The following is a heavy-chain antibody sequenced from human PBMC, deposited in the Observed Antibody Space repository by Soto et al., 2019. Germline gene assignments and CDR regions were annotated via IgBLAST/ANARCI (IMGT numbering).Heavy chain of an antibody. Sequence: QVQLQQWGAGLLKPSETLSLTCAVYGGSFSGYYWSWIRQPPGKGLEWIGEINQSGRTNYNPSIKRRVTISVDTSKHQFSLKLSSVTAADTAVYYCAKTMAMVRGVNGWFDPWGQGTLVTVSS. J-gene: IGHJ5*02. D-gene: IGHD3-10*01. V-gene: IGHV4-34*01. CDR1: GGSFSGYY. CDR3: AKTMAMVRGVNGWFDP. CDR2: INQSGRT.